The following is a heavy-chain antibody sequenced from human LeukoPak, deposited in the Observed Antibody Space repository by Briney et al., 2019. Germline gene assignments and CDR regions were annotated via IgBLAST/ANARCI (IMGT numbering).Heavy chain of an antibody. D-gene: IGHD3-3*01. V-gene: IGHV3-30*03. CDR1: GFTFSSYG. CDR2: ISYDGSNE. J-gene: IGHJ3*02. CDR3: ARDLGVSYDFWSGYVGDALDI. Sequence: GGSLRLSCAASGFTFSSYGMHWVRQAPGKGLEWVALISYDGSNEYYADSVKGRFTISRDNTKNSMYLQMNSLRDEDTAVYYCARDLGVSYDFWSGYVGDALDIWGQGTIVTVSS.